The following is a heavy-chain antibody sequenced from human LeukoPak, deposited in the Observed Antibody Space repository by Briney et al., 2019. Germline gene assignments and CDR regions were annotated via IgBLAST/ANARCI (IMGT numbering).Heavy chain of an antibody. D-gene: IGHD2-2*02. CDR3: AKEPAIGYFDY. Sequence: GGSLRLSCAASGFTFDDYAMHWVRQAPGKGLGWVSGISWNSGSIGYADSVKGRFTISRDNAKNSLYLQMNSLRAEDMALYYCAKEPAIGYFDYWGQGTLVTVSS. V-gene: IGHV3-9*03. CDR1: GFTFDDYA. CDR2: ISWNSGSI. J-gene: IGHJ4*02.